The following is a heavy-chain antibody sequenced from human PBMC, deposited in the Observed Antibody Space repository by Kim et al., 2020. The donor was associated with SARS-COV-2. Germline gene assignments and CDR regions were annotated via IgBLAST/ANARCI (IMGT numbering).Heavy chain of an antibody. CDR3: ARESWFGDPRGYYYGMDV. Sequence: SETLSLTCTVSGGSISSYYWSWIRQPPGKGLEWIGYIYYSGSTNYNPSLKSRVTISVDTSKNQFSLKLSTVTAADTAVYYCARESWFGDPRGYYYGMDVWGQGTTVTVSS. CDR2: IYYSGST. D-gene: IGHD3-10*01. V-gene: IGHV4-59*01. J-gene: IGHJ6*02. CDR1: GGSISSYY.